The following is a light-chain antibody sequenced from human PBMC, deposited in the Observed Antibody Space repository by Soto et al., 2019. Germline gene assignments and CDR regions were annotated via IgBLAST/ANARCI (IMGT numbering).Light chain of an antibody. J-gene: IGKJ4*01. CDR1: QSLVYTDGNTY. Sequence: DVVMTQSPLSLPVTLGQPASISCRSSQSLVYTDGNTYLNWFHQRPGQSPRRLIYQVSTRDSGVPDRFSGGGSGTDLTMKIDRVEAEDVGVYYCMQGTHGTPTIGGGTTVEIK. V-gene: IGKV2-30*01. CDR3: MQGTHGTPT. CDR2: QVS.